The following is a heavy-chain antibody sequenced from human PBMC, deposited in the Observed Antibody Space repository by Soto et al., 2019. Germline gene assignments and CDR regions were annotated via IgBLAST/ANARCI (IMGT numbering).Heavy chain of an antibody. V-gene: IGHV3-30*18. CDR1: GFTFSNSG. CDR2: ISHDGGAT. CDR3: AKDWGSSCCYNWFDT. J-gene: IGHJ5*02. Sequence: QVQLVESGGGVVQSGRSLRLSCEASGFTFSNSGMHWIRQSPGKGLEWVAMISHDGGATYYVDSVKGRFTISRDTDKNTLHLQMDSLRPEDTATYYCAKDWGSSCCYNWFDTWGQGTLVTVSS. D-gene: IGHD2-15*01.